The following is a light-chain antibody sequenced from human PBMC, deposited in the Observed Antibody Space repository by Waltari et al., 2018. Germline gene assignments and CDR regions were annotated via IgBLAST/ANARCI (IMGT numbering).Light chain of an antibody. Sequence: EIVLPQSPGTVSLSPGDRATFSCWASQSVRTYLAWYQQKPGQAPRLRIYHASRRATGIPDRLRGSGSGTDFRLTISTLEPEDFAMYYCQQYVESPATFGQGTKVEIK. J-gene: IGKJ1*01. V-gene: IGKV3-20*01. CDR2: HAS. CDR3: QQYVESPAT. CDR1: QSVRTY.